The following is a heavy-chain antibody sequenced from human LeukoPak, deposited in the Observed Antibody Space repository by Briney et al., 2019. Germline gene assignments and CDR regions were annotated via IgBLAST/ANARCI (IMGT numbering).Heavy chain of an antibody. Sequence: GRSLRLSCAASGFTFSSYAMHWVRQAPGKGLEWVAVISYDGSNKYYADSVKGRFTISRDNSKNTLYLQMNSLRAEDTAVYYCARGISIAAAGLFDYWGQGTLVTVSS. V-gene: IGHV3-30-3*01. CDR3: ARGISIAAAGLFDY. CDR2: ISYDGSNK. CDR1: GFTFSSYA. J-gene: IGHJ4*02. D-gene: IGHD6-13*01.